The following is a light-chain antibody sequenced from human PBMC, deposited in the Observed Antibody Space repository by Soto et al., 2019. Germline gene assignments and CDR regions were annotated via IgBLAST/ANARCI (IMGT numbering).Light chain of an antibody. CDR1: QSVGSD. V-gene: IGKV3D-15*01. CDR2: YIF. Sequence: EIVMTQSPATLSVSPGERATLSCRASQSVGSDLAWYQQKPGQAPRLVIYYIFTKPTGVPTRISSSGSGTEFTLTITSLQSEDFAVYYCQQYNSWPLTFGGGTKVEIK. J-gene: IGKJ4*01. CDR3: QQYNSWPLT.